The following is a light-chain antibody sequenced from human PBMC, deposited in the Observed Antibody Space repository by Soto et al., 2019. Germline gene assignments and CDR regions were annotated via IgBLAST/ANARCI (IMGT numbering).Light chain of an antibody. CDR1: SSDVGGYNY. CDR3: SSYTSSSTLA. Sequence: QSALTQPASVSGSPGQSITISCTGTSSDVGGYNYVSWYQQHPGKAPKLMIYDVSTRPSGVSNRFSGSKSGNTASLTISGLQAEDAADYHCSSYTSSSTLAFGGGTKLTVL. CDR2: DVS. V-gene: IGLV2-14*01. J-gene: IGLJ2*01.